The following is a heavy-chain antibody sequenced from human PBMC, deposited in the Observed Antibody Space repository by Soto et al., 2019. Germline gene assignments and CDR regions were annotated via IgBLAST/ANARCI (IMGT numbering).Heavy chain of an antibody. J-gene: IGHJ5*02. D-gene: IGHD2-21*02. CDR2: VYDTGST. Sequence: PSETLSLTCTVSGDSIRSTDYYWSWIRQAPGKGVEWIGYVYDTGSTYYNPSLMSRLTISVDTSKNQFSLKLTSVTAAETAVYYCVRTARQGAVAPHWFDRWGQGTQVTVSS. CDR1: GDSIRSTDYY. CDR3: VRTARQGAVAPHWFDR. V-gene: IGHV4-30-4*01.